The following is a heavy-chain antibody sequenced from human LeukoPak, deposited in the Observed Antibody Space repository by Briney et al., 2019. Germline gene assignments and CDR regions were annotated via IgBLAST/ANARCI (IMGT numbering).Heavy chain of an antibody. CDR3: ARPTTVVTPLADAFDI. Sequence: ASVKVSCKASGGTFSSYAISWVRQAPGQGLEWMGRIIPILGIANYAQKFQGRVTITADKSTSTAYMELSSLRSEDTAVYYCARPTTVVTPLADAFDIWGQGTMVTVSS. CDR2: IIPILGIA. J-gene: IGHJ3*02. D-gene: IGHD4-23*01. V-gene: IGHV1-69*04. CDR1: GGTFSSYA.